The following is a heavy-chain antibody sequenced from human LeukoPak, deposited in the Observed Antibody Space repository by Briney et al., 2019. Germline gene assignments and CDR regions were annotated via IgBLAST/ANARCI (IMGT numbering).Heavy chain of an antibody. J-gene: IGHJ6*03. CDR1: GFSFSSYS. CDR3: AKVFGVEYFYYMDV. CDR2: IGASSATI. Sequence: TGGSLRLSCAASGFSFSSYSMNWVRQAPGKGLEWISYIGASSATIYYADSVQGRFTISRDNAKNSLYLQMDNLRAEDTAVYYCAKVFGVEYFYYMDVWGNGATVIVSS. D-gene: IGHD3-3*01. V-gene: IGHV3-48*04.